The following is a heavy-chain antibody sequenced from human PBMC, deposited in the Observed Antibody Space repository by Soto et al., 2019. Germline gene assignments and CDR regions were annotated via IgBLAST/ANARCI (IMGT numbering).Heavy chain of an antibody. D-gene: IGHD4-17*01. CDR1: GFTFSSYA. CDR2: ISYDGSNK. CDR3: ARDISFTVTGWGYYFDY. V-gene: IGHV3-30-3*01. J-gene: IGHJ4*02. Sequence: QVQLVESGGGVVQPGRSLRLSCAASGFTFSSYAMHWVRQAPGKGLEWVAVISYDGSNKYYADSVKGRFTISGDNSKNTLYLRMNSMRAEDTAVYYCARDISFTVTGWGYYFDYWGQGALVTVSS.